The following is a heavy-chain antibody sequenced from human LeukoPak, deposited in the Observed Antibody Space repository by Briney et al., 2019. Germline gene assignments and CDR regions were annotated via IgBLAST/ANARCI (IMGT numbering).Heavy chain of an antibody. CDR3: AARIKGYAFDI. Sequence: SETLSLTCSVSGESLNNYYWSWIRQPPGKGLEWIGEINHSGSTNYNPSLKSRVTISVDTSKNQFSLKLSSVTAADTAVYYCAARIKGYAFDIWGQGTMVTVSS. CDR1: GESLNNYY. CDR2: INHSGST. D-gene: IGHD5-12*01. V-gene: IGHV4-34*01. J-gene: IGHJ3*02.